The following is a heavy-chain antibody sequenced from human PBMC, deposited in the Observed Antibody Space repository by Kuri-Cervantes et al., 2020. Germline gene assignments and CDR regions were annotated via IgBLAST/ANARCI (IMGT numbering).Heavy chain of an antibody. CDR3: ARQLGVGTTTFAFDI. CDR1: GDSISSYY. V-gene: IGHV4-4*07. CDR2: IYTTGST. D-gene: IGHD1-26*01. J-gene: IGHJ3*02. Sequence: SETLSLTCTVSGDSISSYYWSWIRQPAGKGLEWIGRIYTTGSTNYNPSLKSRVTISVDKSKNQFSLKLSSLTAADTAVYYCARQLGVGTTTFAFDIWGQGAMVTVSS.